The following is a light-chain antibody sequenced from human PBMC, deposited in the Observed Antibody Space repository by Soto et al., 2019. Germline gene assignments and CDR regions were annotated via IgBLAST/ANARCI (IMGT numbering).Light chain of an antibody. CDR2: AAS. Sequence: DIQMTQSPSSLSASIGDRVTITCRASQSISSSLNWYQQKPGKAPKLLIYAASSFQSGVPSRFSGRGSGTDFTLTISSLQPEDFATYYCQQSYSTPQTFGPGTKVDIK. CDR1: QSISSS. J-gene: IGKJ3*01. V-gene: IGKV1-39*01. CDR3: QQSYSTPQT.